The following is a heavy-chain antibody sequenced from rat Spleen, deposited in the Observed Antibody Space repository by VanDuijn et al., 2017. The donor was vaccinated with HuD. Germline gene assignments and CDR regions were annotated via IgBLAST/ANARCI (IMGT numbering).Heavy chain of an antibody. CDR1: GFTFNDYY. CDR2: INYDGSST. CDR3: TRKGEL. J-gene: IGHJ2*01. D-gene: IGHD5-1*01. Sequence: EVQLVESDGGLVQPGRSLKLSCAASGFTFNDYYMAWVRQAPTKGLEWVATINYDGSSTNYRDSVKGRFTISRDNAKSTLYLQMESLRSEDTATYYCTRKGELWGQGVMVTVSS. V-gene: IGHV5-7*01.